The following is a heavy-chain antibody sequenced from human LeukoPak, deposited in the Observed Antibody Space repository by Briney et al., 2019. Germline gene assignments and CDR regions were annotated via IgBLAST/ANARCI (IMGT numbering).Heavy chain of an antibody. D-gene: IGHD3-16*01. Sequence: GGSLRLSCATSGFSFSSYSMNRVRQAPGKGLEWISYISVSGTGIYYADSVKGRFTISRDNAKNSLYLQMNSLRDEDTAVYYCARDDVYAFDYWGQGTLVTVSS. V-gene: IGHV3-48*02. CDR1: GFSFSSYS. CDR2: ISVSGTGI. J-gene: IGHJ4*02. CDR3: ARDDVYAFDY.